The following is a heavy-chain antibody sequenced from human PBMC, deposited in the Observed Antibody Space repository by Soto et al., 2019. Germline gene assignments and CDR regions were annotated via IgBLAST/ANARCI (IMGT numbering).Heavy chain of an antibody. CDR3: ARGRRGVVVVPAANGKDYYYGMDV. V-gene: IGHV4-34*01. Sequence: QVQLQQWGAGLLKPSETLSLTCAVYGGSFSGYYWSWIRQPPGKGLEWIGEINHSGSTNYNPSLKSRVTISVDTSKNQFSLKLSSVTAADTAVYYCARGRRGVVVVPAANGKDYYYGMDVWGQGTTVTVSS. J-gene: IGHJ6*02. CDR2: INHSGST. D-gene: IGHD2-2*01. CDR1: GGSFSGYY.